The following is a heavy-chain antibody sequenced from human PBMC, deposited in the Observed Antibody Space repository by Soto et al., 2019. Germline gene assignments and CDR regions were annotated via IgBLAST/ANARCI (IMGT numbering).Heavy chain of an antibody. Sequence: PSETLSLTCSVSGASISDSTFYWGWIRQPPGKGLEWIGYIYYSGSTNYNPSLKSRVTISVDTSKNQFSLKLSSVTAADTAVYYCARHGPESGYDSQYSFDYWGQGTLVTVSS. CDR1: GASISDSTFY. D-gene: IGHD5-12*01. CDR3: ARHGPESGYDSQYSFDY. J-gene: IGHJ4*02. V-gene: IGHV4-61*05. CDR2: IYYSGST.